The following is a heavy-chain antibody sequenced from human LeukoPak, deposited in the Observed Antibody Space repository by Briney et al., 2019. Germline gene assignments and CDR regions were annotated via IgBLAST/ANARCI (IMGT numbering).Heavy chain of an antibody. Sequence: GASVKVSCKASGYTFTSYYMHWVRQAPGQGLEWMGIINPSGGSTNYAQKFQGRVTMTRDTSTSTVYMELSSLRSEDTAVYYCASLDPIWFGEFHFDYWGQGTLVTVSS. CDR1: GYTFTSYY. J-gene: IGHJ4*02. CDR2: INPSGGST. V-gene: IGHV1-46*01. CDR3: ASLDPIWFGEFHFDY. D-gene: IGHD3-10*01.